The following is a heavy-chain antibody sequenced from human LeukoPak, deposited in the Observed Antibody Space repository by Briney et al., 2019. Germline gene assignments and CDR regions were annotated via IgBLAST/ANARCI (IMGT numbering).Heavy chain of an antibody. CDR1: GFTFSTNA. Sequence: PGGSLRLSCVASGFTFSTNAMSWVRQAPGKGLEWVSAVTPTGGTTYYADSVKGRFTISRDNSKNTLYLQMNSLRAEDTAVYYCARNPTLYWGQGTLVTVSS. CDR3: ARNPTLY. V-gene: IGHV3-23*01. J-gene: IGHJ4*02. D-gene: IGHD4-11*01. CDR2: VTPTGGTT.